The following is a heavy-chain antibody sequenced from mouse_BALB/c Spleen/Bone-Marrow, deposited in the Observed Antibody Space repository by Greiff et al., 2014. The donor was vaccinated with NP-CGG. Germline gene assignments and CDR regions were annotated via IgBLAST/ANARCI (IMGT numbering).Heavy chain of an antibody. Sequence: VQLQQSGAELARPGASVKLSCKASGYTFTSYWMQWIKQRPGRGLEWIGAIYPGDGGTTYTQKFKGKATLTADKSSSTAYMQLSSLASEDSAVYYCARSRGWYFDVWGAGTTVTVSS. V-gene: IGHV1-87*01. CDR3: ARSRGWYFDV. J-gene: IGHJ1*01. CDR2: IYPGDGGT. CDR1: GYTFTSYW.